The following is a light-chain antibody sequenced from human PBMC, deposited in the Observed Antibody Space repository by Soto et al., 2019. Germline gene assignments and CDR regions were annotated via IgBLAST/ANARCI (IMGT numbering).Light chain of an antibody. CDR3: QQYNVVPPT. J-gene: IGKJ2*01. CDR1: QDISIY. CDR2: DAA. Sequence: DIQMTQSPSSLSASVGDRVTITCRASQDISIYLNWFQQKPGKAPKLLIYDAANLEEGVPSRFTGSGSCTDFTLTINSLQPDEIATYYCQQYNVVPPTFGQGTRLEI. V-gene: IGKV1-33*01.